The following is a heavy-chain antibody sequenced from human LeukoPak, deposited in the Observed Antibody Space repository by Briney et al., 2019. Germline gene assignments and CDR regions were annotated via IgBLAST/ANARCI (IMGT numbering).Heavy chain of an antibody. D-gene: IGHD3-3*01. CDR3: ARGLDYDFWSGYRSEGLGAFDI. J-gene: IGHJ3*02. V-gene: IGHV1-18*01. CDR1: GYTFTSYG. CDR2: ISAYNGNT. Sequence: ASVKVSCKASGYTFTSYGISWVRQAPGQGLEWMGWISAYNGNTNYAQKLQGRVTMTTDTSTSTAYMELRSLRSDDTAVYYCARGLDYDFWSGYRSEGLGAFDIWGQGTMVTVSS.